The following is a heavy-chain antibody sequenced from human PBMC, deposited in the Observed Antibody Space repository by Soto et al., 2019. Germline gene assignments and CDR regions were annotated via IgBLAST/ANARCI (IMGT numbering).Heavy chain of an antibody. J-gene: IGHJ4*02. V-gene: IGHV3-23*01. D-gene: IGHD3-16*01. CDR2: ITAGNGDT. CDR1: GFPFSDYG. Sequence: EVHLLESGGGLVQPGGSLRLACAASGFPFSDYGVSWVRQTPGKGLQWVSLITAGNGDTYYADSVKGRLTISRDNSKNTLYLQMNNLRVEDSAIYYCVKALYIWGVTGDYWGQGALVTVAS. CDR3: VKALYIWGVTGDY.